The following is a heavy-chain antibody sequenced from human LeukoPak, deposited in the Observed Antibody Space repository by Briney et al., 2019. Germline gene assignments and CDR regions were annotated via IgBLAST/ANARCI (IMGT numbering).Heavy chain of an antibody. CDR2: ISGGGGST. D-gene: IGHD5-18*01. Sequence: GGSLRLSCAASGVTFSSYGMNWVRQAPGKGLEWVSDISGGGGSTYYADSVEGRFTISRDNSKNTLYLQMNSLRAEDTAVYYCAKQLRGYSYSYGSCDYWGQGTLVTVSS. V-gene: IGHV3-23*01. CDR3: AKQLRGYSYSYGSCDY. CDR1: GVTFSSYG. J-gene: IGHJ4*02.